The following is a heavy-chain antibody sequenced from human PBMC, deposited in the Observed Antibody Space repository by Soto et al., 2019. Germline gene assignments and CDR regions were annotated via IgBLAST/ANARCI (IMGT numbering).Heavy chain of an antibody. D-gene: IGHD3-10*01. CDR3: ARELWFGELLIDP. CDR2: IYYSGST. CDR1: GGSISSGGYY. V-gene: IGHV4-31*03. Sequence: QVQLQESGPGLVKPSQTLSLTCTVSGGSISSGGYYWSWIRQHPGKGLEWIGYIYYSGSTYYNPSLTSRVTISVDTSKNQFSLKLSSVTAADTAVYYCARELWFGELLIDPWGQGTLVTVSS. J-gene: IGHJ5*02.